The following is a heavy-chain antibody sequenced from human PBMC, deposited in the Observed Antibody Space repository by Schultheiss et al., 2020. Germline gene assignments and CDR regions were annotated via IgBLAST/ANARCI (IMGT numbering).Heavy chain of an antibody. Sequence: GGSLRLSCAASGYTFTSYAMHWVRQAPGKGLEWVSAISGSGGSTYYADSVKGRFTISRDNSKNTLYLQMSSLRAEDTAVYYCVKLVGSSGYFDAFDIWGQGTMGTVS. J-gene: IGHJ3*02. V-gene: IGHV3-64D*06. CDR3: VKLVGSSGYFDAFDI. D-gene: IGHD3-22*01. CDR2: ISGSGGST. CDR1: GYTFTSYA.